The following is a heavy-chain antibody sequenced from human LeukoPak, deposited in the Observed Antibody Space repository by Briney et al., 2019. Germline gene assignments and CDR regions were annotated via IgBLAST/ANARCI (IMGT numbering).Heavy chain of an antibody. V-gene: IGHV1-2*02. CDR2: INPNSGGT. CDR1: GYTFSGYY. CDR3: AREITMIVVVISSSAFDI. J-gene: IGHJ3*02. D-gene: IGHD3-22*01. Sequence: GSVKVSCKASGYTFSGYYMHWVRQAPGQGLEWMGWINPNSGGTNYAQKFQGRVTMTRDTCISTAYMELSRLRSDDTAVYYCAREITMIVVVISSSAFDIWGQGTMVTAFS.